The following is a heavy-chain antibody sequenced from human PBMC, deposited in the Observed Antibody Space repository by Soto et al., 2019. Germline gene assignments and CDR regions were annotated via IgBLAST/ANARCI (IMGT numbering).Heavy chain of an antibody. J-gene: IGHJ3*02. D-gene: IGHD3-9*01. CDR2: INHSGST. CDR3: ARVDQLVISPAFDI. V-gene: IGHV4-34*01. CDR1: GGSFSGYY. Sequence: SETLSLTCAVYGGSFSGYYWSWIRQPPGKGLEWIGEINHSGSTNYNPSLKSRVTISVDTSKNQFSLKLSSVTAADTAVYYCARVDQLVISPAFDIWGQGTMVTVSS.